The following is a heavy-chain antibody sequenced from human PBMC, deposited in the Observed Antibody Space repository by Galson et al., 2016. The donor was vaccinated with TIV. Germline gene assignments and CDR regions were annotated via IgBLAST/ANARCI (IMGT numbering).Heavy chain of an antibody. CDR3: ATVAWFPGLSLDS. CDR2: FDPEAGRT. Sequence: SVKVSCKVSGYTLSEIAMHWVRQAPGTGLEWMGGFDPEAGRTIYAQKFHGRVTVTEGTATDTAYMEVNNLRSDDTAVYYCATVAWFPGLSLDSWGQGTLVTVSS. V-gene: IGHV1-24*01. CDR1: GYTLSEIA. D-gene: IGHD3-22*01. J-gene: IGHJ4*02.